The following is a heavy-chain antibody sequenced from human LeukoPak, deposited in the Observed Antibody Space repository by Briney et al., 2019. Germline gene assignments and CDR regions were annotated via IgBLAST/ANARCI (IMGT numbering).Heavy chain of an antibody. CDR3: AKGELHFNTCSFDY. J-gene: IGHJ4*02. V-gene: IGHV3-30*18. CDR1: GFAFSSG. D-gene: IGHD1-26*01. Sequence: GGSLRLSCAASGFAFSSGMHWVRQAPGKGLEWVAVISYDGNHKYYGDSVKGRFTISRDNSRNALYLQMDSLKTEDTAVYYCAKGELHFNTCSFDYWGQGTLVTVSS. CDR2: ISYDGNHK.